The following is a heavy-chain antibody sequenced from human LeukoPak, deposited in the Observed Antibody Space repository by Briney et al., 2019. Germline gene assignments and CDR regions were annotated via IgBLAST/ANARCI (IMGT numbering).Heavy chain of an antibody. CDR2: INAGNGNT. CDR3: ARDTPRATVMGVYYGMDV. CDR1: GYTFTSYA. D-gene: IGHD4-17*01. V-gene: IGHV1-3*01. J-gene: IGHJ6*02. Sequence: GASVKVSCKASGYTFTSYAMHWVRQAPGQRLEWMGWINAGNGNTKYSQKFQGRVTITRDTSASTAYMELSSLRSEDTAVYYCARDTPRATVMGVYYGMDVWGQGTTVTVSS.